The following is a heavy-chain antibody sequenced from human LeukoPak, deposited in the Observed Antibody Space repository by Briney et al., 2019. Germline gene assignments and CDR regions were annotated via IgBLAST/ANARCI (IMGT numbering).Heavy chain of an antibody. CDR3: AREALIAVAGRDYYGMDV. CDR2: IYYSRST. D-gene: IGHD6-19*01. V-gene: IGHV4-59*01. Sequence: PSETLSLTCTVSGGSISSYYWSWIRQPPGKGLEWIGYIYYSRSTNYNPSLKSRVTISVDTSKNQFSLKLSSVTAADTAVYYCAREALIAVAGRDYYGMDVWGQGTTVTVSS. J-gene: IGHJ6*02. CDR1: GGSISSYY.